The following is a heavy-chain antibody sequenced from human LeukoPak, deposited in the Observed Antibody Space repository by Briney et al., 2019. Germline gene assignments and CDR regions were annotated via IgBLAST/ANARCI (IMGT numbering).Heavy chain of an antibody. D-gene: IGHD3-3*01. J-gene: IGHJ3*02. CDR1: GGTLNSYY. CDR3: ARDRRGYISGAFDI. CDR2: TVPIFGAP. Sequence: SVKVSCKSSGGTLNSYYVTWVRQAPGQGLEWMGGTVPIFGAPNYAQKFRGRVTISADDSKHTVYMELSSLRFEDTAVYFCARDRRGYISGAFDIWGQGAMVSVSS. V-gene: IGHV1-69*13.